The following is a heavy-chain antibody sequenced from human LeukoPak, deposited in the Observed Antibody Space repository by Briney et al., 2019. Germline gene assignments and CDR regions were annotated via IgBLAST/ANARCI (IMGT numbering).Heavy chain of an antibody. Sequence: GASVTVSCTASGYTFTGYYMHWVRQAPGQGLEGMGWINPNSGGTNYAQKLQGRVTMTRDTSISTAYMELSRLRSDDTAVYYCARAISDYGDYADAFDIWGQGTMVTVSS. CDR1: GYTFTGYY. V-gene: IGHV1-2*02. D-gene: IGHD4-17*01. CDR2: INPNSGGT. CDR3: ARAISDYGDYADAFDI. J-gene: IGHJ3*02.